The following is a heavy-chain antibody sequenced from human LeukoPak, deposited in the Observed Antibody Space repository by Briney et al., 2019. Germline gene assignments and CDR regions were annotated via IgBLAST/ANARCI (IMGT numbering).Heavy chain of an antibody. CDR1: GFTFSSHA. J-gene: IGHJ3*02. CDR2: ISGSGVNT. CDR3: ARGRSGYGPFDAFDI. D-gene: IGHD3-22*01. Sequence: GGSLRLSCAASGFTFSSHAMRWVRQAPGKGLEWVSAISGSGVNTYYADSVKGRFAASRGNSKNTLYLQMNSLRAEDTAVYYCARGRSGYGPFDAFDIWGQGTWVTVSS. V-gene: IGHV3-23*01.